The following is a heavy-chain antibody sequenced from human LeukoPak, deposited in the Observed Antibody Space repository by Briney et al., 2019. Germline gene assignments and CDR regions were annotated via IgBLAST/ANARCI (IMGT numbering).Heavy chain of an antibody. CDR2: ISSSSSYI. CDR3: ARVQNLYGSGSYVY. D-gene: IGHD3-10*01. V-gene: IGHV3-21*01. Sequence: GGSLRLSCAASGFIFSSYSMDWVRQAPGKGLEWVSSISSSSSYIYYADSVKGRFTISRDNAKNSLYLQMNSLRAEDTAVYYCARVQNLYGSGSYVYWGQGTLVTVSS. CDR1: GFIFSSYS. J-gene: IGHJ4*02.